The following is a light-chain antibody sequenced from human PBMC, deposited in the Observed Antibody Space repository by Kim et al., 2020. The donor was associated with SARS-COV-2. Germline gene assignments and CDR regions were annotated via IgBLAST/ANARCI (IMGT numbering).Light chain of an antibody. CDR2: GAS. V-gene: IGKV3-15*01. CDR1: QSVTSN. CDR3: QQYNRWPPYI. Sequence: VSPGERATLSCRASQSVTSNLAWYQQRPGQAPRLLIYGASIRATGIPDRFSGSGAGTEFTLTISSLQPEDFALYYCQQYNRWPPYIFGQGTKLEI. J-gene: IGKJ2*01.